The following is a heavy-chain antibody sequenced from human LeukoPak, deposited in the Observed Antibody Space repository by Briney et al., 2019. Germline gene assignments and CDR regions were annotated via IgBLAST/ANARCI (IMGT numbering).Heavy chain of an antibody. CDR1: GGSISGGGYY. J-gene: IGHJ4*02. CDR3: ARAVTTTTHPKFDY. CDR2: IYYSGST. Sequence: SETLSLTCTVSGGSISGGGYYWSWIRQHPGKGLEWIGYIYYSGSTYYNPSLKSRVTISVDTSKNQFSLKLSSVTAADTAVYYCARAVTTTTHPKFDYWGQGTLVTVSS. V-gene: IGHV4-31*03. D-gene: IGHD4-17*01.